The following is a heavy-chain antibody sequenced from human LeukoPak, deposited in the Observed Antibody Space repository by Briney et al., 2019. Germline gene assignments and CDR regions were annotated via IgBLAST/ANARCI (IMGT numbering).Heavy chain of an antibody. V-gene: IGHV4-39*01. CDR1: GGSISSSSYY. D-gene: IGHD3-22*01. Sequence: SETLSLTCTVSGGSISSSSYYWGWIRQPPGKGLEWIGTIYYSGYTYYNPSLESRVTISVDTSKNQFSLKLSSVTAADTAVYYCGSSGYYRELDYWGQGTLVTVSS. CDR3: GSSGYYRELDY. CDR2: IYYSGYT. J-gene: IGHJ4*02.